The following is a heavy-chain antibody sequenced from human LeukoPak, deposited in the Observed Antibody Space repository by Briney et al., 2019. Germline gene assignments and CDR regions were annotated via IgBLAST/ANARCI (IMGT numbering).Heavy chain of an antibody. CDR3: AKSGAWYLERYPVND. CDR2: INANSGGT. CDR1: GYTFTGYH. Sequence: GASVKVSCKASGYTFTGYHMHWVRQAPGQGPEWMGWINANSGGTNYAQKFQGRVTMTRDTSISTAYMELNRLRSDDTAVYYCAKSGAWYLERYPVNDWGQGTLVTVSS. J-gene: IGHJ4*02. V-gene: IGHV1-2*02. D-gene: IGHD6-13*01.